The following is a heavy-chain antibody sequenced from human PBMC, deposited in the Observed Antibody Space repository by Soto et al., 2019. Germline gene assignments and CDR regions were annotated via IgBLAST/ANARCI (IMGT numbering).Heavy chain of an antibody. CDR3: AAGGPPVGSDFDI. Sequence: QPGGSLRLSCAASGFTFSTYRMHWVRQAPGKGLEWVAVIWYDGSNKYYADSVKGRFTISRDNSRNKLSLQMNSLRVEDTAMYYCAAGGPPVGSDFDIWGQGTMVTVSS. V-gene: IGHV3-33*01. J-gene: IGHJ3*02. D-gene: IGHD2-15*01. CDR1: GFTFSTYR. CDR2: IWYDGSNK.